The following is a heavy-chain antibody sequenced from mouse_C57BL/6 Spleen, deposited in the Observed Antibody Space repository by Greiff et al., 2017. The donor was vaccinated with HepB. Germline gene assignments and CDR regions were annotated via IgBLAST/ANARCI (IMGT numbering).Heavy chain of an antibody. V-gene: IGHV14-3*01. CDR3: ARITTVVYWYFDV. CDR1: GFNIKNTY. J-gene: IGHJ1*03. Sequence: VHVKQSVAELVRPGASVKLSCTASGFNIKNTYMHWVKQRPEQGLEWIGRIDPANGNTKYAPTFQGKATITADTSSNTAYLQLSSLTSEDTAIYYCARITTVVYWYFDVWGTATTVTVSS. D-gene: IGHD1-1*01. CDR2: IDPANGNT.